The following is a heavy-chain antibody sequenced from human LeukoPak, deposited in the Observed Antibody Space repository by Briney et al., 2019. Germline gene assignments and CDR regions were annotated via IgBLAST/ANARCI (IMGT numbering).Heavy chain of an antibody. Sequence: GGSLRLSCAASGFTFSSYAMHWVRQAPGKGLEWVAVISYDGSNKYYADSVKGRFTISRDNSKNTPYLQMNSLRAEGTAVYYCARPSTSPWGQGTLVTVSS. V-gene: IGHV3-30-3*01. CDR2: ISYDGSNK. CDR1: GFTFSSYA. J-gene: IGHJ5*02. CDR3: ARPSTSP. D-gene: IGHD5/OR15-5a*01.